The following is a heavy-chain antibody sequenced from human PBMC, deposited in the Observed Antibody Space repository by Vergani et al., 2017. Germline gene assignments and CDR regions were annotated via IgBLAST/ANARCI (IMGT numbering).Heavy chain of an antibody. CDR2: IYDSGDT. D-gene: IGHD2-21*01. J-gene: IGHJ4*02. V-gene: IGHV4-59*10. Sequence: QVQLQQWGAGLLKPSETLYLTCAVYGDSMNTYYWTWIRQPPGKGLEWIGYIYDSGDTKYNPSLKSRVTMSLDTSKNQFSLNLYSVTAADTAVYYCARGALWWLRQIDSWGQGTLVTVSS. CDR3: ARGALWWLRQIDS. CDR1: GDSMNTYY.